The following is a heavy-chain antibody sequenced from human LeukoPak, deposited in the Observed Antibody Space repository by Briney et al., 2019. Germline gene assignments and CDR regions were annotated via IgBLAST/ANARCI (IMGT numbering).Heavy chain of an antibody. Sequence: ASVKVSCKASGYTFTNYGISWVRQAPGQGLEWMGWISGYTGNTNYAQKFQGRVTMTTDTSTSTAYMELRSLRSEDTAVYYCARALPHRRLMDTTMEQHWFDPWGQGTLVTVSS. CDR2: ISGYTGNT. D-gene: IGHD5-18*01. V-gene: IGHV1-18*01. CDR1: GYTFTNYG. CDR3: ARALPHRRLMDTTMEQHWFDP. J-gene: IGHJ5*02.